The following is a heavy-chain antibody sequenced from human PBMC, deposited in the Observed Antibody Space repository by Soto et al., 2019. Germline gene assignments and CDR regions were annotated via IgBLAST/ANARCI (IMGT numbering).Heavy chain of an antibody. Sequence: GGSLRLSCAASGFTFSNAWMNWVRQAPGKGLEWVGRIKSKTDGGTTDYAAPVKGRFTISRDDSKNTLYLQMNSLKTEDTAVYYCTTLPITMIVVVIPGRLDVWGQGTTVTVSS. CDR1: GFTFSNAW. D-gene: IGHD3-22*01. J-gene: IGHJ6*02. CDR2: IKSKTDGGTT. CDR3: TTLPITMIVVVIPGRLDV. V-gene: IGHV3-15*07.